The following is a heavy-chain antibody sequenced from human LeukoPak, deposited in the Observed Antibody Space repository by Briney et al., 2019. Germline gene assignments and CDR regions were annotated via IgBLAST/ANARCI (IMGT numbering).Heavy chain of an antibody. CDR1: GFTFSTYA. Sequence: GGSLRLSCAASGFTFSTYAMSWVRQAPGKGLEWVSVISGSTRSTYYADSVKGRFTISRDNSKNTLYPQMNSLRAEDTAVYYCASTYKDSGYDLSHDYYYYMDVWGKGTTVSVSS. CDR3: ASTYKDSGYDLSHDYYYYMDV. CDR2: ISGSTRST. D-gene: IGHD5-12*01. V-gene: IGHV3-23*01. J-gene: IGHJ6*03.